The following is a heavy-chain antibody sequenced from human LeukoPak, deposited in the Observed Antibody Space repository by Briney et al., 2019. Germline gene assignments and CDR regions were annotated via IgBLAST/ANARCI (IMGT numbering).Heavy chain of an antibody. CDR2: IRDSGET. CDR1: GLSVSNYY. CDR3: ARDRAVTQDWVEFDP. Sequence: GGSLRLSCAGSGLSVSNYYMSWVRQAPGKGLEWVSLIRDSGETFYADSVKGRFTTSRDNSKNTMYLQMNRLRVEDTAVYFCARDRAVTQDWVEFDPWGQGTLVTVSS. D-gene: IGHD4-17*01. J-gene: IGHJ5*02. V-gene: IGHV3-66*03.